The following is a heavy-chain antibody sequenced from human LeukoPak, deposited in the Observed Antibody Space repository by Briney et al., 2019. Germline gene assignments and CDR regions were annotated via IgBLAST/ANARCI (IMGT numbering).Heavy chain of an antibody. V-gene: IGHV4-4*07. J-gene: IGHJ5*02. CDR1: GGSISRYY. D-gene: IGHD3-10*01. CDR2: IYGSGST. CDR3: ARDSGTTGEVKFDP. Sequence: SETLSLTCTVSGGSISRYYWSWIRQPAGKGLQWIGRIYGSGSTTYTPSLKSRLTMSADTSKNQFSLKLSSMTAADTAIYYCARDSGTTGEVKFDPWGQGTLVTVSP.